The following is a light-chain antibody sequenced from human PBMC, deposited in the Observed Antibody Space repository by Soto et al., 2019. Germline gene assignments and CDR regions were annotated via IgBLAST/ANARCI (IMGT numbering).Light chain of an antibody. CDR3: QQSYSTPLS. CDR1: QSISSY. CDR2: AAS. Sequence: DIPMTQSPSSLSASVGDRVTITCRASQSISSYLNWYQQKPGKAPKLLIYAASSLQSGVPSRFSGSGSGTDFALTTSSLQPEDFATYYCQQSYSTPLSLGPGTKVDIK. J-gene: IGKJ3*01. V-gene: IGKV1-39*01.